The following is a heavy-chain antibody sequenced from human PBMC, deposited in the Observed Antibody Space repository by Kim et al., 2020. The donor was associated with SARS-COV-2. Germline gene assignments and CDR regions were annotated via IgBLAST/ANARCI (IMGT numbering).Heavy chain of an antibody. Sequence: SETLSLTCAVSDGSFSTNWWTWVRQPPGKGLEWIGEIYHSGVTNYNPSLKSRVTTSVDKPKNQFSLKMSSVTAADTAVYYCARVESDSGNYFWFDPWGQG. D-gene: IGHD1-26*01. CDR3: ARVESDSGNYFWFDP. CDR1: DGSFSTNW. V-gene: IGHV4-4*02. J-gene: IGHJ5*02. CDR2: IYHSGVT.